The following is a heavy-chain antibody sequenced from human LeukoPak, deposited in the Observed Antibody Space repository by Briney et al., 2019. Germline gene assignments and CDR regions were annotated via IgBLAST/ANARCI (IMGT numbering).Heavy chain of an antibody. J-gene: IGHJ4*02. V-gene: IGHV4-34*01. D-gene: IGHD1-7*01. CDR2: INHSGST. CDR3: ASRSGGTTFETVTFDY. CDR1: GGSFSGYY. Sequence: SETLSRNCAVYGGSFSGYYWSWIRQPPGKGLEWIGEINHSGSTNYNPSLKSRVTISVDTSKNQFSLKLSSVTAADTAVYYCASRSGGTTFETVTFDYWGQGTLVTVSS.